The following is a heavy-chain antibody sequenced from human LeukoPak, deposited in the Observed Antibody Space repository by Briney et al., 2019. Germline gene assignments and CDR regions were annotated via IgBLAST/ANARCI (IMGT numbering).Heavy chain of an antibody. V-gene: IGHV3-15*01. Sequence: GGSLRLSCAASGFTFTNYWMNWLRQAPGKGLEWVGRIKSKTDGGTTDYAAPVKGRFTISRDDSKNTLYLQMNSLRAEDTAVYYCAREVWVVRGVTLDYWGQGTLVTVSS. CDR1: GFTFTNYW. CDR2: IKSKTDGGTT. CDR3: AREVWVVRGVTLDY. D-gene: IGHD3-10*01. J-gene: IGHJ4*02.